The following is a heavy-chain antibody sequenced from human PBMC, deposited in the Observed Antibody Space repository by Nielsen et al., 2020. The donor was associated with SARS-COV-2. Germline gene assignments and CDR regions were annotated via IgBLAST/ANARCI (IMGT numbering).Heavy chain of an antibody. CDR1: GGSISSSSYY. Sequence: SETLSLTCTVSGGSISSSSYYWGWIRQPPGKGLEWIGSIYYSGSTYYNPSLKSRVTISVDTSKNQFSLKLSSVTAADTAVYYCARGNSSPNWFDSWGQGTLVTV. CDR3: ARGNSSPNWFDS. V-gene: IGHV4-39*07. CDR2: IYYSGST. D-gene: IGHD6-19*01. J-gene: IGHJ5*01.